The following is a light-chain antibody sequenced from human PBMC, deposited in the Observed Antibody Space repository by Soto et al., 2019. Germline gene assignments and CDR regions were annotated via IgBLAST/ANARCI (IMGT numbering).Light chain of an antibody. J-gene: IGKJ5*01. CDR2: VAS. CDR3: QQLNSYPIT. V-gene: IGKV1-9*01. Sequence: DLQLTQSPSFLSASVGDRVTITCRASQGISSYLAWYQQKPGKAPKLLIYVASTLQSGVPSRFSVSGSGTEFTLTRSSLQPEDFATYYCQQLNSYPITFGQGTRLEIK. CDR1: QGISSY.